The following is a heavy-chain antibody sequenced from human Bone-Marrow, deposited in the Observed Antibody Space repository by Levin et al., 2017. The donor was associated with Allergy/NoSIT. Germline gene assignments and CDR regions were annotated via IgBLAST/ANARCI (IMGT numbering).Heavy chain of an antibody. CDR3: ARDYFDSTGYYNSGPKDY. V-gene: IGHV3-74*01. D-gene: IGHD3-22*01. CDR2: INTDGSSI. J-gene: IGHJ4*02. CDR1: GFTFSTYW. Sequence: GGSLRLSCAASGFTFSTYWMNWVRQAPGKGLVWVSRINTDGSSITYADSVKGRFTISRDNAKNTLSLQMSSLRAEDTAVYYCARDYFDSTGYYNSGPKDYWGQGTLVTVSS.